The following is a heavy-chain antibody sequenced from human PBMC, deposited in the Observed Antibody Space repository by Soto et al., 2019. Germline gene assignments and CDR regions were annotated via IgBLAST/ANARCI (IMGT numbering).Heavy chain of an antibody. CDR1: GGSISSYY. CDR3: ARTDYDSSGYLAAKFDY. Sequence: SETLSLTCTVSGGSISSYYWSWIRQPPGKGLEWIGYIYYSGSTNYNPSLKSRVTISVDTSKNQFSLKLSSVTAADTAVYYCARTDYDSSGYLAAKFDYWGPGTLVTVSS. D-gene: IGHD3-22*01. V-gene: IGHV4-59*01. J-gene: IGHJ4*02. CDR2: IYYSGST.